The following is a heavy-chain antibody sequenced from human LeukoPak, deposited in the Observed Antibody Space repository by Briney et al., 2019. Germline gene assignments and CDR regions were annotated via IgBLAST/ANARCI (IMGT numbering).Heavy chain of an antibody. CDR1: GYTFTNDD. J-gene: IGHJ4*02. V-gene: IGHV1-8*01. D-gene: IGHD3-9*01. Sequence: GASVKVSCKASGYTFTNDDISWVRQATGQGLEWIGKMNPNSGNTGCAQKFRGRVTMSGSTSVSTVHMELNSLTSEDTAVYFCARSASGTGYTAWGQGTLVTVSS. CDR3: ARSASGTGYTA. CDR2: MNPNSGNT.